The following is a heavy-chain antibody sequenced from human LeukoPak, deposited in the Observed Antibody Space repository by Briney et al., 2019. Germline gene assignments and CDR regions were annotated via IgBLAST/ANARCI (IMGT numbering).Heavy chain of an antibody. Sequence: GGSLRLSCAASGFTFSSYAMSWVRQAPGKGLEWVSAISGSGGSTYYADSVKGRFTISRDNSKSTLYLQMNSLRAEDTAVYYCAKSTKYYYDSSLDYWGQGTLVTVSS. D-gene: IGHD3-22*01. J-gene: IGHJ4*02. V-gene: IGHV3-23*01. CDR1: GFTFSSYA. CDR3: AKSTKYYYDSSLDY. CDR2: ISGSGGST.